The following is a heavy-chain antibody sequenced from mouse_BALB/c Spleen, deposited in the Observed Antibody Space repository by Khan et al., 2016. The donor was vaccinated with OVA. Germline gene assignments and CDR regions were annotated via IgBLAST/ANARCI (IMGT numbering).Heavy chain of an antibody. CDR1: GFTFSTYG. Sequence: EVELVESGGDLVKPGGSLKLSCAASGFTFSTYGMSWVRQTPDKRLEWVATISTGGHYTYYPDSVKGRFTISRDNAKNTLYLLMTSLKSEDTAMFYCARLAYYYDSEGFAYWGQGTLVTVSA. J-gene: IGHJ3*01. CDR2: ISTGGHYT. CDR3: ARLAYYYDSEGFAY. V-gene: IGHV5-6*01. D-gene: IGHD1-1*01.